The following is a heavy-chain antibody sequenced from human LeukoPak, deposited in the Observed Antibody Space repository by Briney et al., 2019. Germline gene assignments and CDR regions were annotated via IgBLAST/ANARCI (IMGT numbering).Heavy chain of an antibody. CDR1: GYTFTGYY. CDR3: ARGIFLEWLLSGFDY. CDR2: INPNSGGT. D-gene: IGHD3-3*01. V-gene: IGHV1-2*06. J-gene: IGHJ4*02. Sequence: ASAKVSCKASGYTFTGYYMHWVRQAPGQGLEWMGRINPNSGGTNYAQKFQGRVTMTRDTSISTAYMELSRLRSDDTAVYYCARGIFLEWLLSGFDYWGQGTLVTVSS.